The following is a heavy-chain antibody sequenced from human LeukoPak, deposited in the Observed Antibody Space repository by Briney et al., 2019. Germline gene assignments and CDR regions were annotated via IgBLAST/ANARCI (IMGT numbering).Heavy chain of an antibody. J-gene: IGHJ4*02. CDR3: AKVRGTYSSGYFFDD. D-gene: IGHD6-19*01. Sequence: GGSLRLSCAASGFTFDNYAMHWVRQAPGKGLEWLSIISWNSGYIGYADSVKGRFTISRDNAKKSLDLQMNRLRAEDTAFYYCAKVRGTYSSGYFFDDWGQGTLVTVSS. CDR2: ISWNSGYI. CDR1: GFTFDNYA. V-gene: IGHV3-9*01.